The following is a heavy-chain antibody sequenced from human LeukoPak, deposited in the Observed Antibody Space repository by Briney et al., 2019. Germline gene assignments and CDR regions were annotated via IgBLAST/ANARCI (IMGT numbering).Heavy chain of an antibody. CDR3: AESMLSNGDWFDP. Sequence: SVKVSCKASGGTFISYAISWVRQAPGQGLEWMGRIIPILGIANYAQKFQGRVTITADKSTSTAYMELSSLRSEDTAVYYCAESMLSNGDWFDPWGQGTLVTVSS. J-gene: IGHJ5*02. CDR1: GGTFISYA. V-gene: IGHV1-69*04. D-gene: IGHD2-21*01. CDR2: IIPILGIA.